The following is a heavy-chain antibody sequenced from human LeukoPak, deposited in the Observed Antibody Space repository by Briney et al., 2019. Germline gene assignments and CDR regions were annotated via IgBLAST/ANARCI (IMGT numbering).Heavy chain of an antibody. V-gene: IGHV3-66*01. D-gene: IGHD1-7*01. CDR1: GFTVSSNY. CDR3: AREGITGTTNYYYGMDV. J-gene: IGHJ6*02. CDR2: VYSGGST. Sequence: GGSLRLSCAASGFTVSSNYMSWVRQAPGKGLEWVSVVYSGGSTYYADSVKGRFTISRDNSKNTLYLQMNSLRAEDTAVYYCAREGITGTTNYYYGMDVWGQGTTVTVSS.